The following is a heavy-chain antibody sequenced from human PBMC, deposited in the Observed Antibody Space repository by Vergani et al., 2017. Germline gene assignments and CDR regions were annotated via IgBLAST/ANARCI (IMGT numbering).Heavy chain of an antibody. D-gene: IGHD1-1*01. CDR2: ISPGASTV. Sequence: EVQLVESGGGLVQPGGSLRLSCAASGFTFSSYWMSWVRQAPGKGLEWVSHISPGASTVSYTDSVTGRFTVSRDNDNNSLTLDMTTLGVEDTAVYYCAKNPGISTTRHYYAMDVWGQGTTVTVSS. CDR3: AKNPGISTTRHYYAMDV. CDR1: GFTFSSYW. J-gene: IGHJ6*02. V-gene: IGHV3-48*01.